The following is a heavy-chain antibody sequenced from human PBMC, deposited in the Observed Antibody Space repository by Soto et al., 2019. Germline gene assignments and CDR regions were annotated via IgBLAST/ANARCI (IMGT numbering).Heavy chain of an antibody. Sequence: HVQLVQSGAEVKEPGSSVKVSCKASGDLFNNHAFNWVRQAPGQVLEWMGRISPLFSTTNYAQKFQGRVTSGADELTTIVYLEVNNLESDDTAMYYCAASSAIAAAGYFKFWGQGTLVTVSP. J-gene: IGHJ4*02. D-gene: IGHD6-13*01. CDR2: ISPLFSTT. CDR1: GDLFNNHA. V-gene: IGHV1-69*01. CDR3: AASSAIAAAGYFKF.